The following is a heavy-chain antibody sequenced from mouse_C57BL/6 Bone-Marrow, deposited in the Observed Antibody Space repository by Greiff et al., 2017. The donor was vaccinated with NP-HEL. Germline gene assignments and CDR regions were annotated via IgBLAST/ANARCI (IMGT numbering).Heavy chain of an antibody. D-gene: IGHD1-1*01. V-gene: IGHV14-1*01. CDR1: GFNIKDYY. J-gene: IGHJ2*01. CDR3: TPVIITALGY. CDR2: IDPENGDT. Sequence: EVQLQQSGAELVRPGASVKLSCTASGFNIKDYYMHWVKQRHEKGLEWIGRIDPENGDTEYAPKFKGKATMTADTSSNTAYLQLISLTSEDTAVYYPTPVIITALGYWGNGTTLTVS.